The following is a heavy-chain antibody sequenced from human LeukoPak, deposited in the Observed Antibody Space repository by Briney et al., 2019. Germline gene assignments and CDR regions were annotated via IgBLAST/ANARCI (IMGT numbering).Heavy chain of an antibody. V-gene: IGHV4-4*07. CDR1: GGSFSGYY. J-gene: IGHJ1*01. CDR2: IYTSGST. D-gene: IGHD3-22*01. Sequence: SETLSLTCAVYGGSFSGYYWSWIRQPAGKGLEWIGRIYTSGSTNYNPSLKSRVTMSVDTSKNQFSLKLSSVTAADTAVYYCARDGEYYYDSSGYYWSPYFQHWGQGTLVTVSS. CDR3: ARDGEYYYDSSGYYWSPYFQH.